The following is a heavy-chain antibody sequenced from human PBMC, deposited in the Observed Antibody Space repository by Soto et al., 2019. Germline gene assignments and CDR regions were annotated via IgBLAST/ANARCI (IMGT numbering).Heavy chain of an antibody. V-gene: IGHV1-69*13. CDR3: ARDSIAAAGTPFDY. CDR2: IIPIFGTA. CDR1: GGTFSSYA. Sequence: RASVKVSCKASGGTFSSYAISWLRQAPGQGLEWMGGIIPIFGTANYAQKFQGRVTITADESTSTAYMELSSLRSEDTAVYYCARDSIAAAGTPFDYWGQGTLVTVSS. J-gene: IGHJ4*02. D-gene: IGHD6-13*01.